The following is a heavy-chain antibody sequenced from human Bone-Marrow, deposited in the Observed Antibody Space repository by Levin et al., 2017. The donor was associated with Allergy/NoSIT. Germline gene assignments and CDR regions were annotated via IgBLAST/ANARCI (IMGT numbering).Heavy chain of an antibody. J-gene: IGHJ3*02. CDR2: IRHSGTAT. D-gene: IGHD2-15*01. V-gene: IGHV3-11*01. CDR1: GFTFSDYY. CDR3: ARERACSGGTCSDSFDI. Sequence: GGSLRLSCAASGFTFSDYYMSWIRQAPGKGLEWISYIRHSGTATYYADSVKGRFTISRDNAKNSLYLQMNSLRPEDTAVYYCARERACSGGTCSDSFDIWGQGTMVTVSS.